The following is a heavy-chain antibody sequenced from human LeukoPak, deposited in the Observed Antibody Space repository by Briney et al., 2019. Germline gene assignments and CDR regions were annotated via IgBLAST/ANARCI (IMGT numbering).Heavy chain of an antibody. J-gene: IGHJ4*02. CDR2: ISSSSSSI. V-gene: IGHV3-48*02. Sequence: QPGGSLRLSYAASGXTFSFYRMNWVRQAPGKGLEWISYISSSSSSIYADSVKGRFTVSRDNDKNSLSLQMNSLRDEDTAIYYCARDNNYAFEYWGEGTLVTVSS. D-gene: IGHD1-1*01. CDR1: GXTFSFYR. CDR3: ARDNNYAFEY.